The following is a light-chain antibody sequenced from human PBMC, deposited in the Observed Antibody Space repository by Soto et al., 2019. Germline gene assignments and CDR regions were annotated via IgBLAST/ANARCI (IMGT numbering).Light chain of an antibody. V-gene: IGLV2-14*03. CDR1: SSDVGGYNY. CDR3: SSYTSSSISYV. J-gene: IGLJ1*01. CDR2: DVG. Sequence: QCALTQPASVSGSPGQSITISCTGTSSDVGGYNYVSWYQHHPGKAPKLMIYDVGNRPSGVSNRFSGSKSGNTASLTISGLQAEDEADYYCSSYTSSSISYVFGTGTKVTVL.